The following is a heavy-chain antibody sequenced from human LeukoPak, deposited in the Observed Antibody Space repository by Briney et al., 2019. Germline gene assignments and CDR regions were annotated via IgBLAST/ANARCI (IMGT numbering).Heavy chain of an antibody. CDR3: AREYRAAGVYWYFHL. CDR1: GGSISSFY. V-gene: IGHV4-4*07. CDR2: IYTSGST. J-gene: IGHJ2*01. D-gene: IGHD1-26*01. Sequence: SETLSLTCTVSGGSISSFYWSWIRQPAGKGLEWIGHIYTSGSTNYNPYLESRVTMSVNKSWNHFFLALISGIAADAAVCYWAREYRAAGVYWYFHLWGRGTLVTVSS.